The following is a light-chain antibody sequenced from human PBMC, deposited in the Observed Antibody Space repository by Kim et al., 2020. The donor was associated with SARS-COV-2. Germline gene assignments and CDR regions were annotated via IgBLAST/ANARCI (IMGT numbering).Light chain of an antibody. Sequence: AAGGDRVTMTCRASQKICSYLKWYQQKTGKATKHLIYAASSLKSGVPSRFSGSGSGTDFTLTMSSVRPEDFATYYCQRSYSTPRTVGQGTKVDIK. V-gene: IGKV1-39*01. CDR2: AAS. CDR1: QKICSY. J-gene: IGKJ1*01. CDR3: QRSYSTPRT.